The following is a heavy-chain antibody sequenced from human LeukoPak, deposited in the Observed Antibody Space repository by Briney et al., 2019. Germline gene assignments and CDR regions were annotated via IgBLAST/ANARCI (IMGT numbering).Heavy chain of an antibody. CDR1: GFTFSDYY. D-gene: IGHD3-10*01. CDR2: ISSSSSYT. CDR3: ARDRPYYYGSGSRLYYFVY. V-gene: IGHV3-11*05. Sequence: GGSLRLSCAASGFTFSDYYVSWIRQAPGKGLEWVSYISSSSSYTNYADSVKGRFTISRDNAKNSLYLQMNSLRAEDTAVYYCARDRPYYYGSGSRLYYFVYWGQGTLVTVSS. J-gene: IGHJ4*02.